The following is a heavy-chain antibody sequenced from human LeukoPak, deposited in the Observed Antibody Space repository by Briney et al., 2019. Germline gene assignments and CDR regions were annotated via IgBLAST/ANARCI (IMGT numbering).Heavy chain of an antibody. CDR1: GFTFSSYE. J-gene: IGHJ4*02. V-gene: IGHV3-30*02. D-gene: IGHD3-10*01. CDR3: AKDSSMLRGPIAIYYFDF. CDR2: IRYDGSNK. Sequence: GGSLRLSCAASGFTFSSYEMNWVRQAPGKGLEWVAFIRYDGSNKYYADSVKGLFTISRDNSKNTLYLQMNSLRAEDTAVYYCAKDSSMLRGPIAIYYFDFWGQGTLVTVSS.